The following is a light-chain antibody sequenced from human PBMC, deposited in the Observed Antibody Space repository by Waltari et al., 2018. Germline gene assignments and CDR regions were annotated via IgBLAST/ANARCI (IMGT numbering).Light chain of an antibody. CDR2: LGS. Sequence: DIVMTQSPLSLPVTPGEPASISCRFSESLLPPNRHNYLDWYLQKPGQSPQLLIYLGSNRASGVPDRFSGSGSGTDFTLKISRVEAEDVGNYYCMQGLRGPLTFGPGTKVDIK. CDR1: ESLLPPNRHNY. J-gene: IGKJ3*01. CDR3: MQGLRGPLT. V-gene: IGKV2-28*01.